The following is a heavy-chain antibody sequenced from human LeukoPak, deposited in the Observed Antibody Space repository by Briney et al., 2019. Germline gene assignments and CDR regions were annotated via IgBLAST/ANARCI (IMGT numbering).Heavy chain of an antibody. J-gene: IGHJ6*02. CDR1: GGSISSSSYY. CDR2: IYYSGST. Sequence: SETLSLTCTVSGGSISSSSYYWGGLRQPPGKGLEWIGSIYYSGSTYYNPSLKSRVTISVDTSKNQFSLKLSSVTAADTAVYYCARSYYYYGMDVWGQGTTVTVSS. CDR3: ARSYYYYGMDV. V-gene: IGHV4-39*01.